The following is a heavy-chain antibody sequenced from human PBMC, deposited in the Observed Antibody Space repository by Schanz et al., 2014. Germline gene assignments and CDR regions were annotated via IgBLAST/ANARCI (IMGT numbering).Heavy chain of an antibody. CDR1: GFTFSIYV. D-gene: IGHD6-13*01. CDR3: AKDTRMTPAGTGVFFDY. V-gene: IGHV3-23*04. CDR2: ITDNGDNT. Sequence: EVQLVESGGGLVQPGGSLRLSCAASGFTFSIYVMSWVRQAPGKGLEWVSSITDNGDNTFYADSVKGRFTVTRDNSKNTLYLQMNSLTAEDTAVYFCAKDTRMTPAGTGVFFDYWGQGTLVTVSS. J-gene: IGHJ4*02.